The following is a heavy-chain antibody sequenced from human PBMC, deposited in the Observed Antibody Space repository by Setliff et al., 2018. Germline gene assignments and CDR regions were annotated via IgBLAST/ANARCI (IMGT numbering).Heavy chain of an antibody. Sequence: SETLSLTCTVSGASTNSGDYYWSWIRQRPGKALEYIGYVDFSGKTDYNPSLKGRLTMSFDTSKNQFSLRLRSVSAADTAVYFCARRYFDSGSYFYFDYWGQGTLVTVS. CDR3: ARRYFDSGSYFYFDY. D-gene: IGHD3-10*01. V-gene: IGHV4-30-4*08. J-gene: IGHJ4*02. CDR1: GASTNSGDYY. CDR2: VDFSGKT.